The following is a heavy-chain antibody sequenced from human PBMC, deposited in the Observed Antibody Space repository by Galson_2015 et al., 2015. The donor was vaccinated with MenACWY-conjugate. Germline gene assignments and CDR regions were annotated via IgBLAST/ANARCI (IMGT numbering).Heavy chain of an antibody. V-gene: IGHV3-30*03. CDR3: VALSGSSLGDY. D-gene: IGHD1-26*01. J-gene: IGHJ4*02. CDR1: GFTFSIYG. Sequence: SLRLSCAASGFTFSIYGMHWVRQAPGKGLEWVAVISDDGSNKYYADSVKGRFTISRDNAKSTLYLQMNNLRAEDTAVYYCVALSGSSLGDYWGQGTLVTVSS. CDR2: ISDDGSNK.